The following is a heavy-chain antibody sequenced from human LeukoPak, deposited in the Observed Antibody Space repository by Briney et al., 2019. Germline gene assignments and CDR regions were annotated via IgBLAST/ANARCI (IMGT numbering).Heavy chain of an antibody. V-gene: IGHV3-48*03. CDR2: ITSSGHTK. CDR3: ARGDPHADL. Sequence: GGSLRLSCAASGFDLSTYKMNWVRQAPGKGLEWIADITSSGHTKNYADSVKGRFTISRDNARTSLYLQMNSLRVEDTGVYYCARGDPHADLWGQGTLVSVSS. J-gene: IGHJ5*02. CDR1: GFDLSTYK.